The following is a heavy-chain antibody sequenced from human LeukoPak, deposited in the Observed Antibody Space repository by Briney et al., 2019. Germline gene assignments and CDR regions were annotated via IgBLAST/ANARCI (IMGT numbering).Heavy chain of an antibody. CDR3: ARDVLIAAAGTSPHDY. J-gene: IGHJ4*02. D-gene: IGHD6-13*01. V-gene: IGHV1-18*01. CDR1: GYTFTSYD. CDR2: ISAYNGNT. Sequence: GASVKVSCKASGYTFTSYDINWVRQATGQGLEWMGWISAYNGNTNYAQKLQGRVTMTTDTSTSTAYMELRSLRSDDTAVYYCARDVLIAAAGTSPHDYWGQGTLVTVSS.